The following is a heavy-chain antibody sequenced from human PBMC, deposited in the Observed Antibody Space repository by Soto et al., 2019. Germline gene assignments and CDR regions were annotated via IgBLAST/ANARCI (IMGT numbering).Heavy chain of an antibody. CDR3: ASDGRFGELLGY. Sequence: QVQLQESGPGLVKPSQTLSLTCTVSGGSISSGDYYWSWIRQPPGKGLEWIGYIYYSGSTYYNPSLKSRVTISVDTSKNRSSLKLSSVTAADTAVYYCASDGRFGELLGYWGQGTLVTVSS. CDR2: IYYSGST. D-gene: IGHD3-10*01. CDR1: GGSISSGDYY. V-gene: IGHV4-30-4*01. J-gene: IGHJ4*02.